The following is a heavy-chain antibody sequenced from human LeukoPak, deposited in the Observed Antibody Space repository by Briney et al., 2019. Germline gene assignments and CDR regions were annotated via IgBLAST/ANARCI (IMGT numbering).Heavy chain of an antibody. CDR1: GFTFSSYS. D-gene: IGHD2-15*01. CDR3: ARDVGYCSGGSCYSWFDP. Sequence: GGSLRLSCAASGFTFSSYSMNWVRQAPGKGLEWVAVIWYDGSNKYYADSVKGRFTISRDNSKNTLYLQMNSLRAEDTAVYYCARDVGYCSGGSCYSWFDPWGQGTLVTVSS. V-gene: IGHV3-33*08. J-gene: IGHJ5*02. CDR2: IWYDGSNK.